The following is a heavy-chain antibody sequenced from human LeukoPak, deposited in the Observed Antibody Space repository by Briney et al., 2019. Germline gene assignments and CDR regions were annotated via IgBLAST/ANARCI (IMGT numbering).Heavy chain of an antibody. CDR1: GGSISSGSYY. CDR3: ARAMGYYYYMDV. V-gene: IGHV4-61*10. CDR2: IYYTGST. J-gene: IGHJ6*03. D-gene: IGHD5-24*01. Sequence: PSQTLSLTCTVSGGSISSGSYYWSWIRQPAGKGLEWIGYIYYTGSTNYNPSLKSRVTISVDTSKNQFSLKLSSVTAADTAVYYCARAMGYYYYMDVWGKGTTVTISS.